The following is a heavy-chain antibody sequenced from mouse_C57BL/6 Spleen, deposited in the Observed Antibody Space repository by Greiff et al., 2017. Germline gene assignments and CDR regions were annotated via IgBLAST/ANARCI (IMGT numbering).Heavy chain of an antibody. CDR1: GYTFTSYD. CDR3: ARGSGYVSMDY. CDR2: IYPRDGST. D-gene: IGHD3-2*02. J-gene: IGHJ4*01. Sequence: ESGPELVKPGASVKLSCKASGYTFTSYDINWVKQRPGQGLEWIGWIYPRDGSTKYNEKFKGKATLTVDTSSSTAYMELHSLTSEDSAVYFCARGSGYVSMDYWGQGTSVTVSS. V-gene: IGHV1-85*01.